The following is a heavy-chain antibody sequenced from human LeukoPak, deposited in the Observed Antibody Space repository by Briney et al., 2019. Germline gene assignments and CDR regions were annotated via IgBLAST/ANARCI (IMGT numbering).Heavy chain of an antibody. J-gene: IGHJ4*02. CDR1: GYTFTSYG. Sequence: ASVKVSCKASGYTFTSYGINWVRQAPGQGLEWMGWISAYNGNTNYAQKLQGRVTMTTDTSTSTAYMELRSLRSDDTAVYYCARDLDYGVVVPAAMFHWGQGTLVTVSS. CDR2: ISAYNGNT. CDR3: ARDLDYGVVVPAAMFH. D-gene: IGHD2-2*01. V-gene: IGHV1-18*01.